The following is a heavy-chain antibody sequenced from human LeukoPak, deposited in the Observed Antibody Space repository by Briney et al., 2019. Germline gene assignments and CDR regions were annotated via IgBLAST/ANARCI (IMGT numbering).Heavy chain of an antibody. CDR1: GLPLSDDY. Sequence: GSLTPSCKGSGLPLSDDYMSWSRPDPGKRLEWDSYISSSGSTIYYADSVKGRFTIFRDNAKNSLYLQMNSLRAEDTAVYYCARDHCSSTSCYIGYWGQGTLVTVSS. D-gene: IGHD2-2*02. CDR3: ARDHCSSTSCYIGY. J-gene: IGHJ4*02. CDR2: ISSSGSTI. V-gene: IGHV3-11*01.